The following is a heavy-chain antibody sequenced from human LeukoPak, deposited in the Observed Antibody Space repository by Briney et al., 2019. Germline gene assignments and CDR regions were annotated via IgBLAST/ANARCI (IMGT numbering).Heavy chain of an antibody. V-gene: IGHV1-69*13. J-gene: IGHJ4*02. CDR2: IIPIFGTA. Sequence: ASVKVSCKASGGTFSSYAISWVRQAPGQGLEWMGGIIPIFGTANYAQEFQGRVTITADESTSTGYMELSSLRSEDTAVYYCASKRGYSYGLDYWGQGTLVTVSS. D-gene: IGHD5-18*01. CDR1: GGTFSSYA. CDR3: ASKRGYSYGLDY.